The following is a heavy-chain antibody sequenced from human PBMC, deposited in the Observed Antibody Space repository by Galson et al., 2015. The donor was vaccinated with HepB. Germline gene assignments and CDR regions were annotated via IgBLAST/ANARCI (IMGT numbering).Heavy chain of an antibody. CDR3: AKVNRDIVVVVAATHIYYGMDV. Sequence: SLRLSCAASGFTFSSYGMHWVRQAPGKGLEWVAVISYDGSNKYYADSVKGRFTISRDNSKNTLYLQRNSLRAEYTAVYYCAKVNRDIVVVVAATHIYYGMDVWGQGTPVTVSS. CDR1: GFTFSSYG. D-gene: IGHD2-15*01. V-gene: IGHV3-30*18. J-gene: IGHJ6*02. CDR2: ISYDGSNK.